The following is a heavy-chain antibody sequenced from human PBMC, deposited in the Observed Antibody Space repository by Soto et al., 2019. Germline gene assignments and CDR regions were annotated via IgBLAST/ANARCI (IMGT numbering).Heavy chain of an antibody. D-gene: IGHD2-15*01. CDR1: GFTFSSYG. J-gene: IGHJ4*02. V-gene: IGHV3-30*03. Sequence: QVQLVESGGGVVQPGRSLRLSCAASGFTFSSYGMHWVRQAPGKGLEWVAVISYDGSNKYYADSVKGGFTISRDNSKXXXXXXXXXXXXXXXXXXXXXXXXYSGPLDYWGQGTLVTVSS. CDR3: XXXXYSGPLDY. CDR2: ISYDGSNK.